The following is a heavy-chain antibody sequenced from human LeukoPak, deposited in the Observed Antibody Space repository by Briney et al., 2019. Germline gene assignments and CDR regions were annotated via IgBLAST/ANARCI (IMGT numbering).Heavy chain of an antibody. CDR3: TRRSSDDSSGYYI. CDR1: GFIFSGSA. V-gene: IGHV3-73*01. D-gene: IGHD3-22*01. CDR2: IRNKANTYAT. Sequence: GGSLKLSCAASGFIFSGSAMHWVRQASGKGLEWVGRIRNKANTYATGYSRSVKGRFNHSRDDSKNTAYLQMNSLKTEDTAVYYCTRRSSDDSSGYYIWGQGTLVSVSS. J-gene: IGHJ4*02.